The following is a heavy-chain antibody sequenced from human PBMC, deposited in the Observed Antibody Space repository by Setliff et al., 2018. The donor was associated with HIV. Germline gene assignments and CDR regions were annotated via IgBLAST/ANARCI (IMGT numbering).Heavy chain of an antibody. CDR3: TRHADSFYGSDQYFDY. Sequence: PGGSLRLSCAASGFTFMNYAMSWVRQAPGKGLAWVSTISGSGGNTYYADSVKGRFTISRDDSKNAAYLKRHSLKTEDTAVYYGTRHADSFYGSDQYFDYWGQGTLVTVSS. J-gene: IGHJ4*02. CDR1: GFTFMNYA. CDR2: ISGSGGNT. D-gene: IGHD3-10*01. V-gene: IGHV3-23*01.